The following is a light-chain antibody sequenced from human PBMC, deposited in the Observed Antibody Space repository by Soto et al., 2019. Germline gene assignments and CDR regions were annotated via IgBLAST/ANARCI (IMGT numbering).Light chain of an antibody. CDR3: QQYGSSPRFT. V-gene: IGKV3-20*01. CDR1: QSVSSSY. Sequence: EIVLTQSPCTLSLSPGERATLSCRASQSVSSSYLAWYQQKPGQAPRLLIYGASSRATGIPDRFSGSGSGTDFTLTIIRLEPEDFAVSYCQQYGSSPRFTFGPGTKVDIK. J-gene: IGKJ3*01. CDR2: GAS.